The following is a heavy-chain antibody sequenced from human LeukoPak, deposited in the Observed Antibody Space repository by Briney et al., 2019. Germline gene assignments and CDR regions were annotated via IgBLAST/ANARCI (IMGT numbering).Heavy chain of an antibody. CDR1: GFTFSSYA. J-gene: IGHJ4*02. Sequence: GGSLRLSCAASGFTFSSYAMSWVRQAPGKGLEWVSVIYSGGSTYYADSVKGRFTISRDNSKNTLYLQMNSLRAEDTAVYYCARERGGQWLDYWGQGTLVTVSS. CDR3: ARERGGQWLDY. CDR2: IYSGGST. V-gene: IGHV3-53*01. D-gene: IGHD6-19*01.